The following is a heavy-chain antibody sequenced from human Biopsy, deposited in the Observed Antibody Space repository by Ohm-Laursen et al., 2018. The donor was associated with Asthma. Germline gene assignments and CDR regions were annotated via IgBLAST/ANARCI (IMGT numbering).Heavy chain of an antibody. CDR3: LRDTLGYYFDI. J-gene: IGHJ4*02. CDR2: ISFDGSTK. CDR1: GFAVSRDY. Sequence: SLRLSCAASGFAVSRDYMFWVRQAPGKGLEWVALISFDGSTKYFADSVKGRFTISRDNSKNMLFLQMNSLRAEDTAVYYCLRDTLGYYFDIWGQGTQVTVSS. D-gene: IGHD6-13*01. V-gene: IGHV3-30*03.